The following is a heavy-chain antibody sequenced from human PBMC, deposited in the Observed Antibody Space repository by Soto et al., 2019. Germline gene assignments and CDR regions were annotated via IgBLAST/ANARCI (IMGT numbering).Heavy chain of an antibody. J-gene: IGHJ6*04. Sequence: AASVKVSCKASGYTFTSYGISWVRQAPGQGLEWMGWISAYNGNTNYAQKLQGRVTMTTDTSTSTAYMELRSLRSDDTAVYYCARSRDNWNYEGYYYYYGMDVWGKGTTVTVSS. CDR3: ARSRDNWNYEGYYYYYGMDV. D-gene: IGHD1-7*01. CDR2: ISAYNGNT. V-gene: IGHV1-18*01. CDR1: GYTFTSYG.